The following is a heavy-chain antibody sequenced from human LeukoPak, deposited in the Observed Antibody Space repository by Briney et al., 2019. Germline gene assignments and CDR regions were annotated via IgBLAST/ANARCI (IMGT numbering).Heavy chain of an antibody. J-gene: IGHJ4*02. CDR2: ISGSGGST. D-gene: IGHD5-24*01. V-gene: IGHV3-23*01. CDR1: GFTFSSYA. Sequence: GSLRLPCAASGFTFSSYAMSWVRQAPGKGLEWVSAISGSGGSTYYADSVKGRFTISGDNSKNTLYLQMNSLRAEDTAVYYCAKDLGDGYNDVSFDYWGQGTLVTVSS. CDR3: AKDLGDGYNDVSFDY.